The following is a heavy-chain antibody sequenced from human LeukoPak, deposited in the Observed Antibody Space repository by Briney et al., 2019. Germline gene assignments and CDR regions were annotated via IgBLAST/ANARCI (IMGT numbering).Heavy chain of an antibody. V-gene: IGHV1-2*02. CDR3: ARDTYLYYLYYYLDV. J-gene: IGHJ6*03. Sequence: GASVKVSCKTSGYTFTGYYLHWVRQAPGQGLEWMGWINCKTGGSNSAQKFQGRFTMTRDTSISTAYMELSSLRSDDTAVYYCARDTYLYYLYYYLDVWAQGPRSPSP. CDR1: GYTFTGYY. CDR2: INCKTGGS.